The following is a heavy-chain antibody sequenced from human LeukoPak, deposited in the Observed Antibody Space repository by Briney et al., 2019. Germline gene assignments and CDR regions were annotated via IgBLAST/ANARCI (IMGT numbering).Heavy chain of an antibody. CDR3: AKERGSTTHFGY. CDR1: GFTFSSYG. D-gene: IGHD2-2*01. J-gene: IGHJ4*02. V-gene: IGHV3-30*18. Sequence: PGRSLRLSCAASGFTFSSYGMHWVRQAPGKGLEWVTVISFDGHTNYADSVKGRFTISRDNSKNTLYLQMNGLRDEDTAVYYCAKERGSTTHFGYWGQGTLVTVSS. CDR2: ISFDGHT.